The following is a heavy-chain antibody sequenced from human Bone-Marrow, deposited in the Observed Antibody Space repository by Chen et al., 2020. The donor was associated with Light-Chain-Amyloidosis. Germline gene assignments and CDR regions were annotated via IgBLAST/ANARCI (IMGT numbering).Heavy chain of an antibody. CDR1: GGTFSSYA. D-gene: IGHD4-17*01. Sequence: QVQLVQSGAEVKKPGSSVKVSCKASGGTFSSYAISWVRQAPGQGLEWMGGIIAILGTANYSRKFQGGVTITADESTSTAYMELGSLRSEDTAVYYCARVQSTVTTFFAAPPDYWGQGTLVTVSS. J-gene: IGHJ4*02. CDR3: ARVQSTVTTFFAAPPDY. V-gene: IGHV1-69*01. CDR2: IIAILGTA.